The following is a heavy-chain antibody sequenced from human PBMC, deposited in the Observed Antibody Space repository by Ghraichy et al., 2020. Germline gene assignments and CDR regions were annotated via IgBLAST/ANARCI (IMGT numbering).Heavy chain of an antibody. CDR2: IYSGGST. CDR1: GFSVSDNY. J-gene: IGHJ6*02. D-gene: IGHD6-19*01. V-gene: IGHV3-53*01. CDR3: ARDGKGSGWYYYGIDV. Sequence: GESLNISCVVSGFSVSDNYMSWVRQAPGKGLDWVSVIYSGGSTYYADSVKGRFTISRDNSKNTLYLQMNSLRAEDTAVYYCARDGKGSGWYYYGIDVWGQGTTVTVSS.